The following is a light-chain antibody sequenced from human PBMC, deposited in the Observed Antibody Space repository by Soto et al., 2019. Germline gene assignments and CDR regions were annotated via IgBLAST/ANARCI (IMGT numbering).Light chain of an antibody. Sequence: EVVMTQSPATLSVSPGERATHSCRASQSVYSYLAWYQQKPGQAPRLLIYGASTRATGIPARFSGSGSGTEFTLTISSLQSEDFALYYCQQYHNWPPLTFGGGTKVEIK. CDR2: GAS. J-gene: IGKJ4*01. CDR1: QSVYSY. V-gene: IGKV3-15*01. CDR3: QQYHNWPPLT.